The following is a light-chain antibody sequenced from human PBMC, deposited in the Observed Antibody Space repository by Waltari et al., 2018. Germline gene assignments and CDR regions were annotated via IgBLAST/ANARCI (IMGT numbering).Light chain of an antibody. CDR3: QQYYTSPQ. J-gene: IGKJ5*01. V-gene: IGKV4-1*01. CDR2: WAS. CDR1: QSVFYSPNNKNY. Sequence: DIVLTQSPESLVLSLGERATINCTSSQSVFYSPNNKNYLAWYQQRPWQPPKVLIDWASTPEAGAADRSSGGGSRTNFTTTSSRVQDDDVAVYYCQQYYTSPQFGQGTRLEIK.